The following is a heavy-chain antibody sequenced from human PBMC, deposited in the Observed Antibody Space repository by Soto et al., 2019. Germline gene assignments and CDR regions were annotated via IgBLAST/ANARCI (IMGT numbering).Heavy chain of an antibody. CDR2: IYHIGTT. V-gene: IGHV4-4*02. Sequence: VTMSLKCAVAGSNRITRRWWIWVRQPPGKGLEWIGEIYHIGTTSYNPSLKSRVIISIDTSKNQFSLNLTSVTAADTAVYYCARDRGVGGDLGQGTLVTVS. D-gene: IGHD3-16*01. J-gene: IGHJ4*02. CDR3: ARDRGVGGD. CDR1: GSNRITRRW.